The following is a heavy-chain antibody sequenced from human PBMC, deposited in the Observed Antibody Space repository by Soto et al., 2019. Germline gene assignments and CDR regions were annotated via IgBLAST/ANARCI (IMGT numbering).Heavy chain of an antibody. Sequence: EVQLVESGGGLVKPGGSLRLSCAASGFTFNSYSMNWVRQAPWKGLEWVSTISSSSSYIYYADSVKGRFTISRDNAKNSLYLQMNSLRAEDTAVYYCAREAVEYSSSYAFDIWGQGTMVTVSS. J-gene: IGHJ3*02. CDR1: GFTFNSYS. CDR3: AREAVEYSSSYAFDI. D-gene: IGHD6-6*01. V-gene: IGHV3-21*01. CDR2: ISSSSSYI.